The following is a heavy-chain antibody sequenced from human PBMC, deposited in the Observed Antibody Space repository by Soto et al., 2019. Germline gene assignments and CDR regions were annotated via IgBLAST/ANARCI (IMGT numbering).Heavy chain of an antibody. J-gene: IGHJ4*02. CDR2: ITIYNGNA. V-gene: IGHV1-18*01. D-gene: IGHD3-9*01. CDR3: VRGDHDILTGRTDPTDC. Sequence: QIQLEQSGSEVKKPGASVKVSCKASGYTFIHYGVNWVRQAPGQGLEWMGSITIYNGNANYANKSHARLTLTTASSPNPACMELRNLRSDVTAVYYWVRGDHDILTGRTDPTDCWGRGSLVSVSS. CDR1: GYTFIHYG.